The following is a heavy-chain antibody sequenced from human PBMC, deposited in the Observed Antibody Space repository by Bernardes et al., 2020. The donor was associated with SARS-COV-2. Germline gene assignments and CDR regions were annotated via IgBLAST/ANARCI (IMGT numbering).Heavy chain of an antibody. CDR2: INPNSGGT. J-gene: IGHJ6*02. Sequence: ASVKVSCKASGYTFTGYYMHWVRQAPGQGLEWMGWINPNSGGTNYAQKFQGRVTMTRDTSISTAYMELSRLRSDDTAVYYCARDLPLWFRSGYGMDVWGQGTTVTVSS. CDR3: ARDLPLWFRSGYGMDV. V-gene: IGHV1-2*02. CDR1: GYTFTGYY. D-gene: IGHD3-10*01.